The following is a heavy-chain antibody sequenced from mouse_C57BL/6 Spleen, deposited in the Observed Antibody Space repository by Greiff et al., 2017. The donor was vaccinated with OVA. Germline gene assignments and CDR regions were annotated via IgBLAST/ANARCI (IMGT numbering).Heavy chain of an antibody. V-gene: IGHV2-4*01. D-gene: IGHD2-5*01. J-gene: IGHJ4*01. CDR1: GFSLTSYG. Sequence: QVQLQESGPGLVQPSQSLSITCTVSGFSLTSYGVHWVRQPPGKGLEWLGVIWSGGSTDYNAAFISRLSISKDNSKSQVFFKMNSLQADDTAIYHCAKNSPYSNYVMDYWGQGTSVTVSS. CDR3: AKNSPYSNYVMDY. CDR2: IWSGGST.